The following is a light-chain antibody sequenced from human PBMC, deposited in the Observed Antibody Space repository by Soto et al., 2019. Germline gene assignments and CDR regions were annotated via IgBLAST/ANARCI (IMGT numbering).Light chain of an antibody. CDR3: QQYGTAPWT. J-gene: IGKJ1*01. CDR2: AGS. V-gene: IGKV3-20*01. CDR1: QSVSSNY. Sequence: EIVLTQSPGTLSLSPGERATLSCRASQSVSSNYLAWYQQKPGQAPRLLIYAGSNRARGIPDRFGGSGSGTDFTLTVSRLEPEDFAVYYCQQYGTAPWTFGQGTKV.